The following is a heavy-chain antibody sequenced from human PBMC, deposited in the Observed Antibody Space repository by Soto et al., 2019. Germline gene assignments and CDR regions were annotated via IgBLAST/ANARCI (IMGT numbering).Heavy chain of an antibody. CDR1: GGSIISGDYY. V-gene: IGHV4-30-4*02. Sequence: PSETLSLTCTVSGGSIISGDYYWSWIRQPPGKGLEWIGYIYYSGDTSYNPSLKSRVTISVDTSKNQFSLKLNSVTAADTAVYYCARDLWGYCGTDCYPLDVWGQATTVTVSS. CDR3: ARDLWGYCGTDCYPLDV. J-gene: IGHJ6*02. CDR2: IYYSGDT. D-gene: IGHD2-21*02.